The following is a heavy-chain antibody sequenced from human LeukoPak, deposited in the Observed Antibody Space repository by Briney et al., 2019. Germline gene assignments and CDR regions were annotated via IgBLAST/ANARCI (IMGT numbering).Heavy chain of an antibody. CDR1: GFTFSSYW. CDR3: ARADMAGTVDY. D-gene: IGHD6-19*01. J-gene: IGHJ4*02. CDR2: INQDGNEK. V-gene: IGHV3-7*04. Sequence: GGSLRLSCAASGFTFSSYWMGWVRQAPGKGLEWVANINQDGNEKYYVDSVKGRFTISRDNAKNSLFLQMNSLRAEDTAVYYCARADMAGTVDYWGQGTLVTVSS.